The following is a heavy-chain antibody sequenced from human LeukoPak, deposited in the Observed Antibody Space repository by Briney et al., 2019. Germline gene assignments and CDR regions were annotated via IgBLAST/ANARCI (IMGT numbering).Heavy chain of an antibody. CDR3: ARSNSYGYFHYYYYYYMDV. CDR2: INHSGST. D-gene: IGHD5-18*01. V-gene: IGHV4-34*01. CDR1: GGSFSGYY. Sequence: SETLSLTCAVYGGSFSGYYWSWIRQPPGKGLEWIGEINHSGSTNYNPSLKSRVTISVDTSKNQFSLKLSSVTAADTAVYYCARSNSYGYFHYYYYYYMDVWGKGTTVTISS. J-gene: IGHJ6*03.